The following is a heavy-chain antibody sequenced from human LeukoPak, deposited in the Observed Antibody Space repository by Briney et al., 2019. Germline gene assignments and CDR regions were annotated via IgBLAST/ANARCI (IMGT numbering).Heavy chain of an antibody. CDR3: AAVRLRFLEGWDFYYMDV. CDR2: IVVGSGNT. J-gene: IGHJ6*03. D-gene: IGHD3-3*01. Sequence: ASVKVSCKASGFTFTSSAMQWVRQARGQRLEWIGWIVVGSGNTNYAQKFQERVTITRDMSTSTAYMELSSLRSEDTAVYYCAAVRLRFLEGWDFYYMDVWGKGTTVTVSS. CDR1: GFTFTSSA. V-gene: IGHV1-58*02.